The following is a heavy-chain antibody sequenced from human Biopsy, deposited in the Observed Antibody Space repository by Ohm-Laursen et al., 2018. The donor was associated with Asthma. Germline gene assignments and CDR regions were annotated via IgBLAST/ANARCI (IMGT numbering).Heavy chain of an antibody. J-gene: IGHJ4*01. D-gene: IGHD6-6*01. V-gene: IGHV2-5*02. CDR2: IYWDDDK. Sequence: TQTLTLTSSFSGLSLTQRGVGVGWIRQAPGKALEWLAVIYWDDDKRYSPSLRGRLTITTDTSKRQVLLALTNVDPVDTATYFCAHTVSSRYDYWGQGTRVSVSS. CDR1: GLSLTQRGVG. CDR3: AHTVSSRYDY.